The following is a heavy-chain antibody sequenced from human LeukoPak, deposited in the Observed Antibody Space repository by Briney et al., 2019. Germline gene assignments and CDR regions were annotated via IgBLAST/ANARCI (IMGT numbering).Heavy chain of an antibody. D-gene: IGHD6-13*01. Sequence: GESLKISCKGSGYRFTNYWIGWVRQMPGKGLECMGIIYPGDSETRYSPSFQGQVTISADKSISTAYLQWSSLKASDTAMYYCARGRSSWRFGAVDIWGQGTMVTVSS. CDR2: IYPGDSET. V-gene: IGHV5-51*01. J-gene: IGHJ3*02. CDR1: GYRFTNYW. CDR3: ARGRSSWRFGAVDI.